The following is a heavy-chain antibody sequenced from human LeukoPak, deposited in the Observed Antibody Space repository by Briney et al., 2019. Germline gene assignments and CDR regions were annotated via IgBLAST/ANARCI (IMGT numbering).Heavy chain of an antibody. Sequence: TGGSLRLSCAAPGFTFTSYSMNWVRQAPGKGLEWVSSISTTSTYIYYADSVKGRFTISRDNAKNSLYLQMNSLRAEDTAVYYCARRATTERGHSYGLDYWGQGTLVTVSS. CDR1: GFTFTSYS. V-gene: IGHV3-21*01. CDR2: ISTTSTYI. J-gene: IGHJ4*02. D-gene: IGHD5-18*01. CDR3: ARRATTERGHSYGLDY.